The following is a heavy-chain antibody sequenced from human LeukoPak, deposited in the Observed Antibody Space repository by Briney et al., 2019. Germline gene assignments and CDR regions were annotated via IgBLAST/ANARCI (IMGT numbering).Heavy chain of an antibody. Sequence: GGSLRLSCTASGFTFSKYGMHWVRQAPGKGLEWVAVIWFDGSNRNHADSVKGRFTISRDNSKNTLYLQMNSLRVEDTAVYFCVRDYCSGGSCYENNWFDPWSQGTLVTVSS. V-gene: IGHV3-33*01. CDR3: VRDYCSGGSCYENNWFDP. D-gene: IGHD2-15*01. CDR2: IWFDGSNR. J-gene: IGHJ5*02. CDR1: GFTFSKYG.